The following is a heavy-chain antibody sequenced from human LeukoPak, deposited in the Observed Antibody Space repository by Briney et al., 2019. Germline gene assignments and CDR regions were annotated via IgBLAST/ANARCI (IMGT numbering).Heavy chain of an antibody. CDR3: ARDHPQIDVVVAARTNSNDFDY. J-gene: IGHJ4*02. Sequence: ASVKVSCKASGYTFTSYGISWVRQAPGQGLEWMGWISAYNGNTNYAQKLQGRVTMTTDTTTSTAYMELRSLGSDDTAVYYSARDHPQIDVVVAARTNSNDFDYWGQGTLVTGSS. D-gene: IGHD2-15*01. CDR2: ISAYNGNT. V-gene: IGHV1-18*01. CDR1: GYTFTSYG.